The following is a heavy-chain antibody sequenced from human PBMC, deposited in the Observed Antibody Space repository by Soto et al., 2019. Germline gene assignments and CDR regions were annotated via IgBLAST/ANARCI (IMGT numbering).Heavy chain of an antibody. CDR3: ARDPGSVQLERGWFDP. Sequence: ASVKVSCKASGYTFTGYYMHWVRQAPGQGLEWMGWINPNSGGTNYAQKFQGRVTMTRDPSISTAYMELSRLRSDDTAVYYCARDPGSVQLERGWFDPWGQGTLVTVSS. CDR2: INPNSGGT. V-gene: IGHV1-2*02. J-gene: IGHJ5*02. D-gene: IGHD1-1*01. CDR1: GYTFTGYY.